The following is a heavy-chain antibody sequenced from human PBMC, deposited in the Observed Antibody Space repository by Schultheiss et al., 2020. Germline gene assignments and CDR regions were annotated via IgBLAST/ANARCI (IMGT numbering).Heavy chain of an antibody. D-gene: IGHD4-23*01. V-gene: IGHV4-59*08. Sequence: SETLSLTCTVSGGSISSYYWSWIRQPPGKGLEWIGYIYYSGSTNYNPSLKSRVTIAVHTSKNQFSLNLSSVTAADTAVYYCAKGAVVIRGSGCFDYWGQGTLVTVSS. CDR2: IYYSGST. CDR1: GGSISSYY. CDR3: AKGAVVIRGSGCFDY. J-gene: IGHJ4*02.